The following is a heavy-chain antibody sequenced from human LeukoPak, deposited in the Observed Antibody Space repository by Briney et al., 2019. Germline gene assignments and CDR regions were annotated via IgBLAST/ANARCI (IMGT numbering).Heavy chain of an antibody. J-gene: IGHJ4*02. CDR3: ARDYRQQGYFDY. Sequence: GESLKISCKGLGYTFTNYWIGWVRQMPGKGLEWMGIIYAGDSDIRYGPSFQGQVTISVNKSMNTAYLQWSRLKASDTAMYYCARDYRQQGYFDYWGQGTLVTVSS. CDR1: GYTFTNYW. CDR2: IYAGDSDI. V-gene: IGHV5-51*01. D-gene: IGHD3-10*01.